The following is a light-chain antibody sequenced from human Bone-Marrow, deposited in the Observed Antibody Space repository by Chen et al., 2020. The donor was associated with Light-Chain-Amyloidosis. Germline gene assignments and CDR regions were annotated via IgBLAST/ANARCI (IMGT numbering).Light chain of an antibody. V-gene: IGLV3-21*02. J-gene: IGLJ3*02. CDR2: DDS. Sequence: SYVLTQPSSVSVAPGQTATIDCGGNNIGSTSVHWYQQMPGQAPLLVVYDDSDRPSGIPERLSGSNSGNTATLTISRVEAGDEADYYCQVWDRSSDRPVFGGGTKLTVL. CDR3: QVWDRSSDRPV. CDR1: NIGSTS.